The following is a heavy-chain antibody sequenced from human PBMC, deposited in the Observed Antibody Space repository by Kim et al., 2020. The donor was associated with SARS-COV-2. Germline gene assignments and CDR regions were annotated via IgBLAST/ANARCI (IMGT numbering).Heavy chain of an antibody. J-gene: IGHJ6*03. Sequence: SETLSLTCTVSGGSISSYYWSWIRQPPGKGLEWIGYIYYSGSTNYNPSLKSRVTISVDTSKNQFSLKLSSVTAADTAVYYCERHETGRYYYYYMDVWVKGTTVTVSS. CDR2: IYYSGST. CDR1: GGSISSYY. V-gene: IGHV4-59*08. CDR3: ERHETGRYYYYYMDV. D-gene: IGHD3-10*01.